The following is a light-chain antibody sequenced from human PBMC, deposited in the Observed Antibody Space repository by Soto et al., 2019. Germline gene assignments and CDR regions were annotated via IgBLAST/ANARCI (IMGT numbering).Light chain of an antibody. CDR3: QHYHGWPIT. CDR2: DAS. CDR1: QSVTSNY. J-gene: IGKJ5*01. V-gene: IGKV3-20*01. Sequence: EIVLTQSPGTLSLSPGERATLSCRASQSVTSNYLAWYQQKPRQAPRLLIYDASSRATGIPDRFSGSGSGTDFTLPISSLQSEDFAVYYCQHYHGWPITFGQGTRLEIK.